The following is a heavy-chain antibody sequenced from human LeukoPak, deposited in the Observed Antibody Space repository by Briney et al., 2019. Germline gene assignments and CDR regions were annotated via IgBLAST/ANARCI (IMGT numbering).Heavy chain of an antibody. CDR2: IHYSGST. D-gene: IGHD2-8*02. Sequence: SETLSLTCTVSGGFISSYYWSWIRQPPGKGLEWIGYIHYSGSTNYNPSLKSRVTISLDTSKNQFSLKLSSVAAADTAVYYCARGFRGGVNYWGQGTLVTVSS. V-gene: IGHV4-59*01. J-gene: IGHJ4*02. CDR1: GGFISSYY. CDR3: ARGFRGGVNY.